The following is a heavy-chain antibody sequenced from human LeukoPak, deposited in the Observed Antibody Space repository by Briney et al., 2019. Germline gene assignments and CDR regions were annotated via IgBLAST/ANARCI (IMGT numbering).Heavy chain of an antibody. CDR1: GFTFSSYA. V-gene: IGHV3-23*01. J-gene: IGHJ6*02. CDR2: ISGGSGST. CDR3: ARDQSRITIFGVVIKRYYYYGMDV. D-gene: IGHD3-3*01. Sequence: GGSLRLSCAASGFTFSSYAMSWVRQAPGKGLAWVSTISGGSGSTYCADSVKGRFTISRDNSKNTLYLQMNSLRAEDTAVYYCARDQSRITIFGVVIKRYYYYGMDVWGQGTTVTVSS.